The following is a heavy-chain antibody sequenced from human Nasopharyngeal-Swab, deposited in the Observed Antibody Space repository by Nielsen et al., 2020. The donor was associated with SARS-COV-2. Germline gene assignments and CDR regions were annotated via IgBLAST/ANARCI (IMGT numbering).Heavy chain of an antibody. J-gene: IGHJ6*02. V-gene: IGHV4-39*01. Sequence: CTVSGGSMMSSSYYWVWFRQPPGKGLEWIGVIYYTGSAHYSLSLKSRVTISVDTSRNQFFLRVASVTAEDTAVYYCARQTGMDVWGQGTSVTVSS. CDR2: IYYTGSA. CDR3: ARQTGMDV. CDR1: GGSMMSSSYY.